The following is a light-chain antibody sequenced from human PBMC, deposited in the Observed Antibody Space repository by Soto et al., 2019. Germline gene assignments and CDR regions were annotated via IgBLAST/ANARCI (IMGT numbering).Light chain of an antibody. CDR2: GAS. Sequence: VVTQSPATLSVFPGETATLSCRASQSVSSDLAWYQQRPGQAPRLLIYGASTRATGIPARFRGSGSGTEFRLTISSLQSEDFATYYCQQYITRHPKTAFGRGTKVDI. CDR1: QSVSSD. V-gene: IGKV3-15*01. J-gene: IGKJ1*01. CDR3: QQYITRHPKTA.